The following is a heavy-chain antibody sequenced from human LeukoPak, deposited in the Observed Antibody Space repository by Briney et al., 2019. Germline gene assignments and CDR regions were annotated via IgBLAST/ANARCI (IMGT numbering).Heavy chain of an antibody. J-gene: IGHJ4*02. Sequence: PGGPLRLSCAASGFTVSGNYMSWVRQAPGKGLEWVSVIYAYGSTYYADSVKGRFTISRDNSNNMLYLQMNSLRAEDTAVYFCARVIAVSGEYFDYWGQGTLVTVSS. CDR1: GFTVSGNY. CDR2: IYAYGST. V-gene: IGHV3-66*01. D-gene: IGHD6-19*01. CDR3: ARVIAVSGEYFDY.